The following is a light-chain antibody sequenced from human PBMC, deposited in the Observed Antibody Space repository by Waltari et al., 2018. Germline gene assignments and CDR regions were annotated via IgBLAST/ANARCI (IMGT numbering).Light chain of an antibody. V-gene: IGKV3-20*01. CDR3: QQYDNSPGT. CDR1: QYISSRY. J-gene: IGKJ4*01. Sequence: DTILTQSPGTLSLSPGERATLSCRASQYISSRYLAWYPQKPGQAPRLLIYGASNRATGIPDRFSGSGSGTDFTLTISGLDPEDFAVYFCQQYDNSPGTFGGGTKVDI. CDR2: GAS.